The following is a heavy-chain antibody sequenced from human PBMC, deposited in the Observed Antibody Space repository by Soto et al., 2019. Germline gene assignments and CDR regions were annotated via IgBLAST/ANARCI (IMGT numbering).Heavy chain of an antibody. CDR2: IYSGGST. CDR1: GFTVSSNY. Sequence: EVQLVETGGGLIQPGGSLRLSCAASGFTVSSNYMSWVRQAPGKGLEWVSVIYSGGSTYYADSVKGRFTISRDNSKNTLYHQMNSLRAEDTAVYSCAREGADFWSGQYYFDYWGQGTLVTVSS. CDR3: AREGADFWSGQYYFDY. D-gene: IGHD3-3*01. V-gene: IGHV3-53*02. J-gene: IGHJ4*02.